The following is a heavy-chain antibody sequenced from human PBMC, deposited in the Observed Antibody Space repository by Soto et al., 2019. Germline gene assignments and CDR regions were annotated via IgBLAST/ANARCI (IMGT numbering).Heavy chain of an antibody. D-gene: IGHD1-1*01. CDR1: GFTFSSYA. Sequence: QVQLVESGGGVVQPGRSLRLSCAASGFTFSSYAMHWVRQAPGKGLEWVAVISYDGSNKYYADSVKGRFTISRDNSKNTLYLQMNSLRAEDTAVYYWARPLWRNHYNWGYFDVWGRGTLVTVSS. J-gene: IGHJ2*01. CDR3: ARPLWRNHYNWGYFDV. CDR2: ISYDGSNK. V-gene: IGHV3-30-3*01.